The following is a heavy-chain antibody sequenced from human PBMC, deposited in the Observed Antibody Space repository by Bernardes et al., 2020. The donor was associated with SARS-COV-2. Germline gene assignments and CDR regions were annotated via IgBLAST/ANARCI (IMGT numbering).Heavy chain of an antibody. CDR1: GCTFTKYD. V-gene: IGHV3-23*01. D-gene: IGHD3-3*01. Sequence: GGSLRLSCAASGCTFTKYDMSWVRQAPGKGLEWVSGISGSGNTTYYADSVKGRFTISRDNSKNTLFLQMDSLRAEDTAVYYCAKDDDRPLFGAPGFDSWGQGTLVTVSS. CDR3: AKDDDRPLFGAPGFDS. CDR2: ISGSGNTT. J-gene: IGHJ4*02.